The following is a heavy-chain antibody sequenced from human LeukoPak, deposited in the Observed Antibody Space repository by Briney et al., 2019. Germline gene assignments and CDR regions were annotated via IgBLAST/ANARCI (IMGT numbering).Heavy chain of an antibody. CDR2: ITRSGANI. D-gene: IGHD2-8*02. CDR3: ARDARTGSFDY. V-gene: IGHV3-48*02. CDR1: GFDFSIYT. Sequence: GGSLRLSCAASGFDFSIYTMDWVRQAPGKGLEWVSSITRSGANIHYADSVKGRFTISRDNAKNSLYLQMNSLRDEDTAVYYCARDARTGSFDYWGQGTLVAVSS. J-gene: IGHJ4*02.